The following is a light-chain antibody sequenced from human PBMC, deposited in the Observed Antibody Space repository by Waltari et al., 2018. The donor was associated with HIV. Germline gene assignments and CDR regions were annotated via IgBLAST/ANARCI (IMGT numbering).Light chain of an antibody. J-gene: IGLJ2*01. Sequence: QSALTQPRSVSGSPGQSVTISCTGTISDVGGYNYISWYQQHPGKAPKFLIYHFNKRPSGVPVRFSGSRSGNTASLTISGPQAEDDADYYGCAYAGSHMLGLFGGGTKLTVL. V-gene: IGLV2-11*01. CDR1: ISDVGGYNY. CDR3: CAYAGSHMLGL. CDR2: HFN.